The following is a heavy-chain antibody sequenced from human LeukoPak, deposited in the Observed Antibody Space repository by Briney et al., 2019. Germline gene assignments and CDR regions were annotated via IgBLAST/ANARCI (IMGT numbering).Heavy chain of an antibody. D-gene: IGHD6-19*01. Sequence: GGTLRLSCAASGFTFSSYGMSWVRQAPGKGLEWVSAISGSGGSTYYADSVKGRFTISRDNSKNTLYLQMNSLRAEDTAVYYCAKVTKQWLVDWFDPWGEGTLVTVSS. J-gene: IGHJ5*02. CDR3: AKVTKQWLVDWFDP. V-gene: IGHV3-23*01. CDR1: GFTFSSYG. CDR2: ISGSGGST.